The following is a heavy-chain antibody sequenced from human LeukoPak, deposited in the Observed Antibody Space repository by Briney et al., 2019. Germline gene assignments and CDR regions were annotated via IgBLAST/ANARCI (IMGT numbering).Heavy chain of an antibody. CDR1: GGSISSGGSR. CDR2: IYYSGST. V-gene: IGHV4-31*03. CDR3: ARDWGTYFDY. Sequence: SQTLSLTCNVSGGSISSGGSRWSWIRQHPGKGLEWIGYIYYSGSTYYNPSLESRLTMSVDTSKNQFSLHLTSVTAADTAVYYCARDWGTYFDYWGQGTLVTVSS. J-gene: IGHJ4*02. D-gene: IGHD7-27*01.